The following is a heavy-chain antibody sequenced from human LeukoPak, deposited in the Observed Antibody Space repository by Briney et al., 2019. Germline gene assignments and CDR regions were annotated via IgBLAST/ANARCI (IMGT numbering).Heavy chain of an antibody. Sequence: GSSVKVSCKASGDTFTTYAIIWARQAPGQGLEWMGGIIPMFDTPNYAQRLQGRVTITADKSTKTAYMELTSLRSEDTAVYYCARRPEDYYYYMDVWGKGTTVTISS. CDR3: ARRPEDYYYYMDV. V-gene: IGHV1-69*06. CDR2: IIPMFDTP. D-gene: IGHD6-6*01. J-gene: IGHJ6*03. CDR1: GDTFTTYA.